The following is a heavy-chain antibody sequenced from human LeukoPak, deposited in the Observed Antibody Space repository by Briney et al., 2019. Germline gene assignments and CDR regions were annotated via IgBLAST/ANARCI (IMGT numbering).Heavy chain of an antibody. CDR2: IYHTGNT. J-gene: IGHJ4*02. CDR3: ARVGVFDSSRRQFDY. V-gene: IGHV4-59*12. Sequence: SETLSLTCTVSSGSISNYYWSWIRQPPGKGLEWIGDIYHTGNTNYNPSLKSRVTISVDTSKNQFSLKLSSVTAADTAVYYCARVGVFDSSRRQFDYWGQGTLVTVSS. CDR1: SGSISNYY. D-gene: IGHD3-22*01.